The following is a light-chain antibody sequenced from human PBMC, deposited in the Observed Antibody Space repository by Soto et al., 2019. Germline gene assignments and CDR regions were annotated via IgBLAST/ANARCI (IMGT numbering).Light chain of an antibody. CDR2: GAS. V-gene: IGKV3-15*01. CDR1: LSVSSD. J-gene: IGKJ1*01. CDR3: QQYHDWWT. Sequence: IVMPQSPATLSLSPGERATLSCRASLSVSSDLAWYRQRPGQAPRLLIHGASTRATGIPARFSGSGSGTEFTLTISSLQSEDFAVYYCQQYHDWWTFGQGTKVDIK.